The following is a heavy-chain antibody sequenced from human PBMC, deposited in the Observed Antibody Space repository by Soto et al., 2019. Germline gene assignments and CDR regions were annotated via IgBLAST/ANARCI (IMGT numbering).Heavy chain of an antibody. V-gene: IGHV3-64D*06. D-gene: IGHD4-17*01. J-gene: IGHJ5*02. CDR3: VHPRSTVQIPPT. Sequence: GGSLRLSCSASGFTFSMFSMHWVRQSPGKGLEYVSGISSNGDSTYYADSVKGRFTISRDNSKNTLYLQMSSLRAVDTAVYYCVHPRSTVQIPPTWGQGTLVTVSS. CDR2: ISSNGDST. CDR1: GFTFSMFS.